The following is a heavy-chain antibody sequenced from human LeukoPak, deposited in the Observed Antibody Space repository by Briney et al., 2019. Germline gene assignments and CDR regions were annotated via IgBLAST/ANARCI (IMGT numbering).Heavy chain of an antibody. J-gene: IGHJ5*02. CDR2: IYYSGST. D-gene: IGHD5-24*01. CDR3: ARDRRWLREANWFDP. CDR1: GGSISSYY. Sequence: PSETLSLTCTVSGGSISSYYWSWIRQPPGKGLEWIGHIYYSGSTNYNPSLKSRVTISVDTSKNQFSLKLSSVTAADTAVYYCARDRRWLREANWFDPWGQGTLVTVSS. V-gene: IGHV4-59*01.